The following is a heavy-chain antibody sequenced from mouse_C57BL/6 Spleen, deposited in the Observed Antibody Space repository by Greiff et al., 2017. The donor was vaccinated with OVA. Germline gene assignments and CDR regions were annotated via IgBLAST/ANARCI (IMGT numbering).Heavy chain of an antibody. J-gene: IGHJ3*01. Sequence: VQLVESGAELVKPGASVKISCKASGYAFSSYWMNWVKQRPGKGLEWIGQIYPGDGDTNYNGKFKGKATLTADKSSSTAYMQLSSLTSEDSAVYFCARDYGSSRGLAYWGQGTLVTVSA. CDR3: ARDYGSSRGLAY. CDR2: IYPGDGDT. V-gene: IGHV1-80*01. CDR1: GYAFSSYW. D-gene: IGHD1-1*01.